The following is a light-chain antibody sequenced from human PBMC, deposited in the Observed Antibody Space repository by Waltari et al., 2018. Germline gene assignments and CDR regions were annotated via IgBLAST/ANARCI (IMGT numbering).Light chain of an antibody. J-gene: IGLJ2*01. CDR3: QAWDSSTAV. Sequence: SYELTQPPSVSVSPGQTASITCSGDKLGDKYACWYQQKPGQSPVLVIYQESKRPSGIPERFSGSNSGNTATLTVSGTQAMDEADCYCQAWDSSTAVFGGGTKLTVL. V-gene: IGLV3-1*01. CDR1: KLGDKY. CDR2: QES.